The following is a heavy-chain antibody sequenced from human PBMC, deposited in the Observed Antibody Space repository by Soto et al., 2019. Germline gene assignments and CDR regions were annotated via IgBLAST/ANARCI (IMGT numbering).Heavy chain of an antibody. CDR2: ISASDTRT. J-gene: IGHJ4*02. CDR1: GFTFSRYA. V-gene: IGHV3-23*01. D-gene: IGHD3-9*01. CDR3: TKEDYDILTGYYPSFDY. Sequence: EVQLLESGGGLVQPGGSLRLSCAASGFTFSRYAMNWVRQAPGKGLEWVSTISASDTRTYYADSVKGRFTISRDNSRSTLYLIMNTLRAEDTAVYYWTKEDYDILTGYYPSFDYWGQGTLVTVSS.